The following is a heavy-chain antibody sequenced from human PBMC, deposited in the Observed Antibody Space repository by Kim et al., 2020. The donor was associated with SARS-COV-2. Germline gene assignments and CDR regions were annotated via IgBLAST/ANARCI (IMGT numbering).Heavy chain of an antibody. D-gene: IGHD2-21*01. CDR2: ISSSSSYI. V-gene: IGHV3-21*01. CDR3: ARDLSYCGGDCYGYYFDY. Sequence: GGSLRLSCAASGFTFSSYSMNWVRQAPGKGLEWVSSISSSSSYIYYADSVKGRFTISRDNAKNSLYLQMNSLRAEDTAVYYCARDLSYCGGDCYGYYFDYWGQGTLVTVSS. CDR1: GFTFSSYS. J-gene: IGHJ4*02.